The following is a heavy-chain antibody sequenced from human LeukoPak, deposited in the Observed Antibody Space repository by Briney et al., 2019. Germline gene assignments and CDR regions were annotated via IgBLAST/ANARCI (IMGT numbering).Heavy chain of an antibody. J-gene: IGHJ6*03. D-gene: IGHD3-10*01. CDR1: GFNFRSHE. CDR3: ARLSIRTYYYGSGSSDYMDV. CDR2: ISTLSNTI. Sequence: GGSLRLSCAAPGFNFRSHEMNWVRQAPGKGLEWISYISTLSNTIYYADSVKGRFTISRDNAKNSLYLQMNSLRAEDTAVYYCARLSIRTYYYGSGSSDYMDVWGKGTTVTVSS. V-gene: IGHV3-48*04.